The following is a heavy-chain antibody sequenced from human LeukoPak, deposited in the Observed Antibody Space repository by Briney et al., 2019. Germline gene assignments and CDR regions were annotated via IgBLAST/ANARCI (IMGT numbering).Heavy chain of an antibody. CDR2: IRVGGET. CDR1: GFTFSSYA. V-gene: IGHV3-23*01. CDR3: AKGTRDAGYYFDS. Sequence: PGGSLRLSCAASGFTFSSYAMSWVRQAPGKGLEWVSAIRVGGETHYADSVKGRFTISRDNSENTLYLQVSGLRAEDTAVYYCAKGTRDAGYYFDSWGQGTLVTVSS. D-gene: IGHD1-7*01. J-gene: IGHJ4*02.